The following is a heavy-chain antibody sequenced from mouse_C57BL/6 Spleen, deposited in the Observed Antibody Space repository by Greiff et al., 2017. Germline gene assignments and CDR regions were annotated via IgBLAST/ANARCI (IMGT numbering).Heavy chain of an antibody. V-gene: IGHV1-54*01. D-gene: IGHD3-2*02. J-gene: IGHJ2*01. CDR1: GYAFTNYL. CDR3: SRWRRLSWFDY. CDR2: INPGSGGT. Sequence: QVQLQQSGAELVRPGTSVKVSCKASGYAFTNYLIEWVKQRPGQGLEWIGVINPGSGGTNYNEKFKGKATLTAEKSSSTAYMQLSSLTSEDSAVYFCSRWRRLSWFDYWGQGTTLTVSS.